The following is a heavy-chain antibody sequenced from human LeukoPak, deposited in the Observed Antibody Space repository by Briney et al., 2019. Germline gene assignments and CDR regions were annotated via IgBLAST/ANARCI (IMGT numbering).Heavy chain of an antibody. CDR1: GFTFSSYS. CDR3: ARGLDYDILTAHAFDI. Sequence: PGGSLRLSCAASGFTFSSYSMNWVRQAPGKGLEWVSYISSSSSTIYYADSVKGRFTISRDNAKNTLYLQMNSLRAEDTAVYYCARGLDYDILTAHAFDIWGQGTMVTVSS. V-gene: IGHV3-48*01. CDR2: ISSSSSTI. D-gene: IGHD3-9*01. J-gene: IGHJ3*02.